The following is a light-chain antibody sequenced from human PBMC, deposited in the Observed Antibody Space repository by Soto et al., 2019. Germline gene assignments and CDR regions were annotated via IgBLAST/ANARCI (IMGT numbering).Light chain of an antibody. CDR1: SSDVGGYNY. Sequence: QSALTQPRSVSGSPGQSVTISCTGTSSDVGGYNYVSWYQQHPGKAPKLMIYDVSKRPSGFPDRFSGSKSGNTASLTISGLQAEDEADYYCSSYAGSNNFVFGSGTKVTVL. CDR2: DVS. V-gene: IGLV2-11*01. J-gene: IGLJ1*01. CDR3: SSYAGSNNFV.